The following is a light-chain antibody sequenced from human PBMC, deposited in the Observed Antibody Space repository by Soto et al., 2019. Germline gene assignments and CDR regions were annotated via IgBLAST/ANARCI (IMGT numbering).Light chain of an antibody. Sequence: VFTQAPSTLSLSPGESATLSCRASQSVSSYLAWYQKKPGQAPTLLIYDASNRATGIPARFSGSGSGTDFTITISSLEPEDGEVDEGQQRSNWPPTFGGGTKVDIK. J-gene: IGKJ4*01. CDR2: DAS. V-gene: IGKV3-11*01. CDR1: QSVSSY. CDR3: QQRSNWPPT.